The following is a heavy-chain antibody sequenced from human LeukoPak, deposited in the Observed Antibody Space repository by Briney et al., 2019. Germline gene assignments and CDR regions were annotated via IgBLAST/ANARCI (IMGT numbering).Heavy chain of an antibody. Sequence: GGSLRLSCTASGFTFGDYAMSWVRQAPGKGLEWVGFIRSKAYGGTTEYAASVKGRFTISRDDSKSIAYLQMNSLKTEDTAVYCCTRDGVYCSGGSCYFYYYYGMDVWGKGTTVTVSS. D-gene: IGHD2-15*01. CDR1: GFTFGDYA. V-gene: IGHV3-49*04. J-gene: IGHJ6*04. CDR3: TRDGVYCSGGSCYFYYYYGMDV. CDR2: IRSKAYGGTT.